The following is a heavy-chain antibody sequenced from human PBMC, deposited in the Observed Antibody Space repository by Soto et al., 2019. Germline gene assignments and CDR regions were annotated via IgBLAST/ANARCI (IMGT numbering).Heavy chain of an antibody. Sequence: EVQLLESGGGLVQPGGSLRLSCAASGFTFSSYAMSWVRQAPGKGLEWVSAISGSGGSTYYADPVKGRFTISRDNSKNTLYLQMNSLRAEDTAVYYCAKDIGDYGGAFDIWGQGTMVTVSS. D-gene: IGHD4-17*01. CDR1: GFTFSSYA. CDR2: ISGSGGST. V-gene: IGHV3-23*01. J-gene: IGHJ3*02. CDR3: AKDIGDYGGAFDI.